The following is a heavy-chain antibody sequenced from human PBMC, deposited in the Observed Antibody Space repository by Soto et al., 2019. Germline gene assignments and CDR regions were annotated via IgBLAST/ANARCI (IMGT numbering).Heavy chain of an antibody. CDR3: ARDQGPDCSGGSCYYYYGMDV. CDR1: GGTFSTYG. Sequence: QVQLVQSGAEVKKPGSSVKVSCKASGGTFSTYGITWVRQAPGQGLEWIGGITPIFGTTNYAQKFQGRVTISADEMTNTAYLEVSSLRSEDTAVYFCARDQGPDCSGGSCYYYYGMDVWGQGTTVTVSS. V-gene: IGHV1-69*01. D-gene: IGHD2-15*01. J-gene: IGHJ6*02. CDR2: ITPIFGTT.